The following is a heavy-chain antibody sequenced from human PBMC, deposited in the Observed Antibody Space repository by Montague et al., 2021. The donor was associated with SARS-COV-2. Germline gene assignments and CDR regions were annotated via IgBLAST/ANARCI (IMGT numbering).Heavy chain of an antibody. CDR2: IYYTGST. CDR3: ARHITGSGNAFDI. Sequence: SETLSLTCTVSGGSVSSGSYYWGWIRQPPGKGLEWTGSIYYTGSTYCNPSLKSRVTISVDTSKNQFPLKLSSVTAADTAVYYCARHITGSGNAFDIWGQGTVVTVSS. D-gene: IGHD3-10*01. CDR1: GGSVSSGSYY. V-gene: IGHV4-39*01. J-gene: IGHJ3*02.